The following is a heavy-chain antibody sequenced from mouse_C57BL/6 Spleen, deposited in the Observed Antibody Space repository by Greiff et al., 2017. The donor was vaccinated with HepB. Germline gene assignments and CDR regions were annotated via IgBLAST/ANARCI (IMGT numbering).Heavy chain of an antibody. Sequence: EVKLMESGGGLVKPGGSLKLSCAASGFTFSDYGMHWVRQAPEKGLEWVAYISSGSSTIYYADTVKGRFTISRDNAKNTLCLQMTSLRSEDTAMYYCARDEWLLQAMDYWGQGTSVTVSS. J-gene: IGHJ4*01. CDR2: ISSGSSTI. CDR3: ARDEWLLQAMDY. V-gene: IGHV5-17*01. CDR1: GFTFSDYG. D-gene: IGHD2-3*01.